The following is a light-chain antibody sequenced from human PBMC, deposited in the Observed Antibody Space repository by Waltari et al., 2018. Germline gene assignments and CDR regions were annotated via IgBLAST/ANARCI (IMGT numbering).Light chain of an antibody. CDR3: QVLDVNSDYV. Sequence: SYVLSQTPSVSVAPGKTARITCGGDNIGRKSVHWYQQKPGQAPVLVIYYDTDRPSGIPERFSGSNSGSTATLTISRVEAGDEADYYCQVLDVNSDYVFGTGTKVTVL. J-gene: IGLJ1*01. CDR2: YDT. V-gene: IGLV3-21*04. CDR1: NIGRKS.